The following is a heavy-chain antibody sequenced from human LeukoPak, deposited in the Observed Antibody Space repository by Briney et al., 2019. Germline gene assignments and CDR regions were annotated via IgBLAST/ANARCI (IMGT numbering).Heavy chain of an antibody. CDR2: IYYSGST. CDR3: ASGADYSNYYFNY. Sequence: PSETLSLTCTVSGGSISSSSYYWGWIRQPPGKGLEWIGSIYYSGSTYYNPSLKSRVTISVDTSKNQFSLKLSSVTAADTAVYYCASGADYSNYYFNYWGQGTLVTVSS. V-gene: IGHV4-39*07. CDR1: GGSISSSSYY. J-gene: IGHJ4*02. D-gene: IGHD4-11*01.